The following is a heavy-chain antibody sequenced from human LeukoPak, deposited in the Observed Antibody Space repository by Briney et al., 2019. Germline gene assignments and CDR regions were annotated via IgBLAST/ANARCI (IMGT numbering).Heavy chain of an antibody. Sequence: ASVKVSCKASGYTFTSYGISWVRQAPGQRLEWMGWINAGNGNTKYSQKFQGRVTITRDTSASTAYMELSSLRSEDTAVYYCARDVRGYYYLDYWGQGTLVTDSS. V-gene: IGHV1-3*01. CDR1: GYTFTSYG. J-gene: IGHJ4*02. CDR2: INAGNGNT. CDR3: ARDVRGYYYLDY. D-gene: IGHD3-22*01.